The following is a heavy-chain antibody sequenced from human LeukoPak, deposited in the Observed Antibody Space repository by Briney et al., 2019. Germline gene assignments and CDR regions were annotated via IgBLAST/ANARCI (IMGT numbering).Heavy chain of an antibody. V-gene: IGHV4-39*01. CDR1: GGSISSRNYY. Sequence: SETLSLTCTVSGGSISSRNYYWGWIRQPPGKGLELIGSIYYSGSTYYNPSLKSRVTISVDTSKNQFSLKLISVTAADTTVYYCARRVAAHTDYFDYWGQGTLVTVSS. D-gene: IGHD6-6*01. CDR3: ARRVAAHTDYFDY. J-gene: IGHJ4*02. CDR2: IYYSGST.